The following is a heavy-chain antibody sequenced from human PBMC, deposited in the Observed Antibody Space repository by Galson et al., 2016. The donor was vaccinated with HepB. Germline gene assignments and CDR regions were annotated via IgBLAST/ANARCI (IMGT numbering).Heavy chain of an antibody. CDR2: IHYNGST. CDR3: ARHGIAVAGTSWANFDY. V-gene: IGHV4-39*01. J-gene: IGHJ4*02. D-gene: IGHD6-19*01. Sequence: SETLSLTCTVSGDSISSSNYYWGWVRQPPGKGLEWIGSIHYNGSTYYNPSLKSRVTISVDTSKNQFSLKLSSVTAADTAVYYCARHGIAVAGTSWANFDYWGQGTLVTVSS. CDR1: GDSISSSNYY.